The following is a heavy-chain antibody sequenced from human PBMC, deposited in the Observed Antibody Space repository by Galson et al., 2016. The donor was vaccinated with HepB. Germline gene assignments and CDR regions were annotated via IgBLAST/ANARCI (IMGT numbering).Heavy chain of an antibody. J-gene: IGHJ6*02. D-gene: IGHD3-3*01. CDR2: IYPGDSEI. V-gene: IGHV5-51*01. CDR1: GYSFPYYW. CDR3: ARQYNFWSGYSESYYGMDV. Sequence: QSGAEVKKAGESLKISCKASGYSFPYYWIGWVRQKPGKGLEWMGIIYPGDSEIRYSPSFQGTVTMSVDKSISTAFLQWSSLKASDTAMYYCARQYNFWSGYSESYYGMDVWGQGTTVTVSS.